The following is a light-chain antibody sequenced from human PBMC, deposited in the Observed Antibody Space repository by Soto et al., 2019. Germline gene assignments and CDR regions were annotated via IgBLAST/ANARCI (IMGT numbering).Light chain of an antibody. V-gene: IGKV3-15*01. CDR1: QSVSSIY. J-gene: IGKJ1*01. CDR2: GAS. Sequence: EIVLTQSPGTLSLSPGERATLSCRASQSVSSIYLGWYQHKRGQAPRLLIYGASTRATGIPARFSGSGSGTEFTLTISSLQSEDFAVYYCQQYNNWPRTFGQGTKVDIK. CDR3: QQYNNWPRT.